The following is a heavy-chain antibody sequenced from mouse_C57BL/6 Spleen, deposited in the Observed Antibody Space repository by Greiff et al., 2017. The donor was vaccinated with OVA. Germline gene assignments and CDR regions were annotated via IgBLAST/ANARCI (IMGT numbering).Heavy chain of an antibody. V-gene: IGHV3-6*01. Sequence: EVQVVESGPGLVKPSQSLSLTCSVTGYSITSGYYWNWIRQFPGNKLEWMGYISYDGSNNYNPSLKNRISITRDTSKNQFFLKLNSVTTEDTATYYCARGDGYYWFAYWGQGTLVTVSA. CDR2: ISYDGSN. CDR3: ARGDGYYWFAY. J-gene: IGHJ3*01. CDR1: GYSITSGYY. D-gene: IGHD2-3*01.